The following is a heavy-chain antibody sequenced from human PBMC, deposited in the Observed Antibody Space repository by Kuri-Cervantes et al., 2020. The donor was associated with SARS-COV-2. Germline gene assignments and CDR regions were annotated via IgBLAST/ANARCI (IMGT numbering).Heavy chain of an antibody. V-gene: IGHV3-30*18. CDR2: ISYDGSNT. CDR3: AKVRWELRRVDVLDI. D-gene: IGHD1-26*01. J-gene: IGHJ3*02. Sequence: GGSLRLSCAASGFTVSSNYMSWVRQAPGKGLEWVAVISYDGSNTYYADSVKGRFTISRDNSKNTLYLQMNSLRADDTAVYYCAKVRWELRRVDVLDIWGQGTMVTVSS. CDR1: GFTVSSNY.